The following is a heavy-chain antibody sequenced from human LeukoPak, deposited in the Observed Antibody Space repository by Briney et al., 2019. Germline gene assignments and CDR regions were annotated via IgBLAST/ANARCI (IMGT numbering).Heavy chain of an antibody. V-gene: IGHV4-59*01. D-gene: IGHD3-3*01. Sequence: SETMSLTCTVSGGSISSYYWSWIRQPPGKGLEWIGYIYYRGSPKYKPTLKSRVTISVDTSKNQFSLKLSSVTAADTAVYYCARGRFLDAFDIWGQGTMVTVPS. CDR3: ARGRFLDAFDI. CDR2: IYYRGSP. CDR1: GGSISSYY. J-gene: IGHJ3*02.